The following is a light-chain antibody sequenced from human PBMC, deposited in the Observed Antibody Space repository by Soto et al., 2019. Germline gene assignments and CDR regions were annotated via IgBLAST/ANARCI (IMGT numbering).Light chain of an antibody. CDR2: VNN. J-gene: IGLJ3*02. Sequence: QAMVTQPPSVSGAPGQRVTISCTGSSSNIGAGYDVQWYQQLPGTAPKLLIYVNNNRPSGVPDRFSGSKSGTSASLAITGLQAEDEADYYCQSFDSSLSGWVFGGGTKLTVL. V-gene: IGLV1-40*01. CDR3: QSFDSSLSGWV. CDR1: SSNIGAGYD.